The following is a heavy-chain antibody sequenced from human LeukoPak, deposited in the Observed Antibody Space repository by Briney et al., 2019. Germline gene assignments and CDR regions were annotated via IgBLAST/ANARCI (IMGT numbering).Heavy chain of an antibody. D-gene: IGHD2-15*01. CDR3: ARATPHYFDY. Sequence: SETLSLTCTVSSGSISSNYWSWIRQPPGKGLEWIGYIYYSGSTNYNPSLKSRVTISVDTSKNQFSLKLSSVTAADTAVYYCARATPHYFDYWGQGTLVTVSS. CDR2: IYYSGST. V-gene: IGHV4-59*08. CDR1: SGSISSNY. J-gene: IGHJ4*02.